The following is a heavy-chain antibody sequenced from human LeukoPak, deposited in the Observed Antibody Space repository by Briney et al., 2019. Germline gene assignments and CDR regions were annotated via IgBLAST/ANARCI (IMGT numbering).Heavy chain of an antibody. CDR2: IKQDGSER. CDR3: ARENWAPYD. V-gene: IGHV3-7*01. J-gene: IGHJ4*02. Sequence: GGSLRLPCEAPGFPFPKFWMTWVRQAPGKGMEWVANIKQDGSERNYVDSVKGRFTISRDNAKSSLYLQVNSLRAEDTAVYYCARENWAPYDWGQGTLVTVSS. D-gene: IGHD3-3*01. CDR1: GFPFPKFW.